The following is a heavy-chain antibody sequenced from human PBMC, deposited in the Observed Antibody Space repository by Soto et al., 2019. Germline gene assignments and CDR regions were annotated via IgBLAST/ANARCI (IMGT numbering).Heavy chain of an antibody. CDR1: GFTFSSYA. CDR3: AKEMVRGADYYYYMDV. V-gene: IGHV3-23*01. Sequence: GGSMRLSCAASGFTFSSYAMSWVRQAPGKGLEWVSAISGSGGSTYYADSVKGRFTISRDNSKNTLYLQMNSLRAEDTAVYYCAKEMVRGADYYYYMDVWGKGTTVTVSS. J-gene: IGHJ6*03. D-gene: IGHD3-10*01. CDR2: ISGSGGST.